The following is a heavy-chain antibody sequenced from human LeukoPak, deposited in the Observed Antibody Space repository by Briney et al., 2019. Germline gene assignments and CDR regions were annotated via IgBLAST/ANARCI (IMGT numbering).Heavy chain of an antibody. CDR3: ASLYYYDSSGFSYYFDY. Sequence: SETLSLTCTVSGGSISSYYWSWIRQPPGKGLEWIGYIYYSGSTNYNPSLKSRVTISVDTSKDQFSLELTSVTAADTAVYYCASLYYYDSSGFSYYFDYWGQGTLVTVSS. D-gene: IGHD3-22*01. CDR2: IYYSGST. V-gene: IGHV4-59*01. J-gene: IGHJ4*02. CDR1: GGSISSYY.